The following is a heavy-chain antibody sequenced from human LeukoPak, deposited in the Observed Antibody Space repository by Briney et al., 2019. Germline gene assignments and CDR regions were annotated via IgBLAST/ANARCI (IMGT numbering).Heavy chain of an antibody. Sequence: EASVKVSCKASGGTFSSYAISWVRQAPGQGLEWMGGIIPIFGTANYAQKIQGRVTITADESTSTAYMELSSLRSEDTAVYYCASRDGYNQELGYWGQGTLVTVSS. J-gene: IGHJ4*02. CDR3: ASRDGYNQELGY. D-gene: IGHD5-24*01. CDR1: GGTFSSYA. CDR2: IIPIFGTA. V-gene: IGHV1-69*13.